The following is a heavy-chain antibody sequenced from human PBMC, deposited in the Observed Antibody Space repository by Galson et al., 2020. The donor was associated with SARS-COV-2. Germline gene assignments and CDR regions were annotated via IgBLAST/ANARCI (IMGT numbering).Heavy chain of an antibody. CDR2: YYSGDT. D-gene: IGHD6-19*01. V-gene: IGHV4-39*07. Sequence: YYSGDTYYNPSLESRATISVDTSKNQFSLKLSSVTAADTAVYFCARIPVAGFKVSIDYWGRGTLVTVSS. J-gene: IGHJ4*02. CDR3: ARIPVAGFKVSIDY.